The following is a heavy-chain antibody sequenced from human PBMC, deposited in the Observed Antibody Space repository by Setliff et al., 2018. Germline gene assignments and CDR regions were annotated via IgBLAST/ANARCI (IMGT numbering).Heavy chain of an antibody. V-gene: IGHV4-34*01. D-gene: IGHD2-2*01. Sequence: SETLSLTCAVYGESFSGYFWSWIRQTPEKGLEWIGEISHSGNTNYNPSFKSRVTISIDTSKNQFSLKVTSVTAADTAVYYCARGYCSSPSCFFAGWFDPWGQGTLVTVSS. CDR3: ARGYCSSPSCFFAGWFDP. CDR1: GESFSGYF. CDR2: ISHSGNT. J-gene: IGHJ5*02.